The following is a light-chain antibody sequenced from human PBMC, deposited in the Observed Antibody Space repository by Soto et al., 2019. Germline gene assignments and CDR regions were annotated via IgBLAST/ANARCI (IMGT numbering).Light chain of an antibody. CDR2: GAS. Sequence: EIVLTQSPDTLSLSPGERATLSCRASQSVSSSYLAWYQHKPGQAPRLLIYGASSRATGIPDRFSASGSGTDFTLTISRLEPADFAVYYCQQYGSSQYTFGQGTELEIK. CDR3: QQYGSSQYT. J-gene: IGKJ2*01. CDR1: QSVSSSY. V-gene: IGKV3-20*01.